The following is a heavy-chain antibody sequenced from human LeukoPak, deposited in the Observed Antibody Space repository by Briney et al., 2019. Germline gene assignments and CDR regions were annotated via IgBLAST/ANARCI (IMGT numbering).Heavy chain of an antibody. CDR1: GFTFSSYS. Sequence: PGGSLRLSCAASGFTFSSYSVNWVRQAPGKGLEWVSAISGSGGSTYYADSVKGRFTISRDNSKNTLYLQMNSLRAEDTAVYYCAKDPMVRGVIRYWGQGTLVTVSS. CDR3: AKDPMVRGVIRY. J-gene: IGHJ4*02. V-gene: IGHV3-23*01. D-gene: IGHD3-10*01. CDR2: ISGSGGST.